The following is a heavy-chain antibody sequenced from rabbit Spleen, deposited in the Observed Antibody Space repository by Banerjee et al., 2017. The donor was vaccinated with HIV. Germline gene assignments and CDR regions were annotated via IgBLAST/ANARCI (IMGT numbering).Heavy chain of an antibody. CDR2: IYAGSTDNT. D-gene: IGHD6-1*01. J-gene: IGHJ4*01. V-gene: IGHV1S40*01. CDR3: ARRITGDGYVDL. Sequence: QSLEESGGDLVQPGASLTLTCTASGFSFSSSYYMCWVRQAPGKGLEWIGCIYAGSTDNTHYASWAKGRFTISKTSSTVDLKMTTLTAADTATYFCARRITGDGYVDLWGPGTLVTVS. CDR1: GFSFSSSYY.